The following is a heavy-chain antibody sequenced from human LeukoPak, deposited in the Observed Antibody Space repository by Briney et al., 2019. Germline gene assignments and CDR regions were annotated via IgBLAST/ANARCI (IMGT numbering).Heavy chain of an antibody. CDR3: ARGLYDYVWGSYRYSPLFDY. V-gene: IGHV4-34*01. D-gene: IGHD3-16*02. J-gene: IGHJ4*02. CDR1: GGSFSGYY. Sequence: SETLSLTCAVYGGSFSGYYWSWIRQPPGKGLEWIGEINHSGSTNYNPSLKSRVTISVDTSKNQFSLKLSSVTAADTAVYYRARGLYDYVWGSYRYSPLFDYWGQGTLVTVSS. CDR2: INHSGST.